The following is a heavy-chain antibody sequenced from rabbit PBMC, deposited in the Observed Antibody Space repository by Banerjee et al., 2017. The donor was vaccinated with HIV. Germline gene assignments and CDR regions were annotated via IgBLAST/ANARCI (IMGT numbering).Heavy chain of an antibody. CDR3: ARDSELYTYGYAGYAYATLGL. J-gene: IGHJ6*01. V-gene: IGHV1S43*01. Sequence: QEQLEESGGDLVKPGASLTLTCTASGFSFGQDMCWVRQAPGKGLELIACIYTSSGSTWYASWVNGRFTISRSTSLNTVDLKMTSLTAADTATYFCARDSELYTYGYAGYAYATLGLWGPGTLVTVS. D-gene: IGHD6-1*01. CDR2: IYTSSGST. CDR1: GFSFGQD.